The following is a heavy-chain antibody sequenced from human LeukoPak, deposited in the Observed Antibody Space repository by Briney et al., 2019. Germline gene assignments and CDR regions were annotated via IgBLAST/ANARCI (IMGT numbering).Heavy chain of an antibody. V-gene: IGHV3-33*01. J-gene: IGHJ4*02. CDR3: ARDLAGSSGWRYYLDS. D-gene: IGHD6-19*01. CDR1: GFTFGGCG. Sequence: GGSLRLSCAASGFTFGGCGMHWVRQAPGKGLEWVALIWYDGSNEYYADSVKGRFTISRDISKNTLYLQMNSLRVEDTAIYYCARDLAGSSGWRYYLDSWGQGTLVTVSS. CDR2: IWYDGSNE.